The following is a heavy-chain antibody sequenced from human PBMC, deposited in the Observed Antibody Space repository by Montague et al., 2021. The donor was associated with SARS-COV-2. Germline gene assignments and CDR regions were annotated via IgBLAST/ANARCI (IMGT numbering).Heavy chain of an antibody. Sequence: SETLSLTCTVSGGSISGSSDYWGWIRQSPGKGLDWIASVDYSGXTXYXXSLKSRLTISVDTSKNQFSLKLNSVTAADTALYYCARREYSYGWGDWGQGTLVTVSS. CDR2: VDYSGXT. CDR1: GGSISGSSDY. J-gene: IGHJ4*02. CDR3: ARREYSYGWGD. D-gene: IGHD5-18*01. V-gene: IGHV4-39*01.